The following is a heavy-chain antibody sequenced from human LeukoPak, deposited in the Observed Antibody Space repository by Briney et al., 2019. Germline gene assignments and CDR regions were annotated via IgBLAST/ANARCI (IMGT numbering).Heavy chain of an antibody. D-gene: IGHD6-13*01. J-gene: IGHJ6*02. CDR2: INPNSGGT. V-gene: IGHV1-2*02. Sequence: EASVKVSCKASGYTFTAYYMHWVRQAPGQGLEWMGWINPNSGGTNYAQKFQARVTMTRDTSISTAYMELSRLRSDDTAVYYCARIVPSSWYDDYYYGMDVWGQGTTVTVSS. CDR1: GYTFTAYY. CDR3: ARIVPSSWYDDYYYGMDV.